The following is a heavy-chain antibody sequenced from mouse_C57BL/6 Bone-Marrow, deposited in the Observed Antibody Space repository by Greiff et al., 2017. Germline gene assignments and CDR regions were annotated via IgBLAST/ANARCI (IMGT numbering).Heavy chain of an antibody. J-gene: IGHJ2*01. CDR3: ARSRVFITTVVGYFDY. CDR1: GYTFTSYW. D-gene: IGHD1-1*01. CDR2: INPSSGYT. V-gene: IGHV1-7*01. Sequence: QVQLQQSGAELAKPGASVKLSCKASGYTFTSYWMHWVKQRPGQGLEWIGYINPSSGYTKYNQKFKDKATLPADKSSSTTYMQLSSLTYEDSAVYYCARSRVFITTVVGYFDYWGQGTTLTVSS.